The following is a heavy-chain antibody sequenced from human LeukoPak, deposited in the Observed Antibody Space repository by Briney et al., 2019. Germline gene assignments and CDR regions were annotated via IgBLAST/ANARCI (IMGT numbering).Heavy chain of an antibody. V-gene: IGHV3-11*01. CDR1: GFTFSDYY. Sequence: GGSLRLSCAASGFTFSDYYMSWIRQAPGKGLEWVSYISSSGSTIYYADSVKGRFTISRDNAKNSLYLQMNSLRAEDTAVYYCARDASIYGSGSYLYYLDYWGQGTLVTVSS. CDR2: ISSSGSTI. CDR3: ARDASIYGSGSYLYYLDY. D-gene: IGHD3-10*01. J-gene: IGHJ4*02.